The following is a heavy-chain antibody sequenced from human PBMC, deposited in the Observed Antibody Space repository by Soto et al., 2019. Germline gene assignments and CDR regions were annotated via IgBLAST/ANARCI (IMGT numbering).Heavy chain of an antibody. D-gene: IGHD4-17*01. Sequence: SETLSLTCSFSGDSVTSHYLTWIRQSPEKGLEWIGYMHYTGFSHYNPSLKSRLTISVDRSKNQFTLQLTSVTVADTAVYYCARLFTRGTVTVRGAFDIWGQGTMVTVSS. V-gene: IGHV4-59*02. CDR2: MHYTGFS. CDR1: GDSVTSHY. J-gene: IGHJ3*02. CDR3: ARLFTRGTVTVRGAFDI.